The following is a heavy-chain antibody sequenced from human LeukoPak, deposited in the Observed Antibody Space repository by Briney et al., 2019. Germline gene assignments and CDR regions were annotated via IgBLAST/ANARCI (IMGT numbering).Heavy chain of an antibody. CDR2: ISYDGSNK. CDR3: ARATIAYSLFDY. Sequence: GGSLRLSCAASGFTFSSYAMHWVRQAPGKGLEWVAVISYDGSNKYYADSVKGRFTISRDNSKNTLYLQMNSLRAEDTAVYYCARATIAYSLFDYWGQGTLVTVSS. D-gene: IGHD4-11*01. V-gene: IGHV3-30*04. J-gene: IGHJ4*02. CDR1: GFTFSSYA.